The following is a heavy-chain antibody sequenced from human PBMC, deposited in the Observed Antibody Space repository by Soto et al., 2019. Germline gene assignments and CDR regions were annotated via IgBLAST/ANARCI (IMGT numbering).Heavy chain of an antibody. D-gene: IGHD2-15*01. V-gene: IGHV4-31*03. Sequence: PSETLSLTCTVSGGSISSGGYYWSWIRQHPGKGLEWIGYIYYSGSTYYNPSLKSRVTISVDTSKYQFSLKLSSVTAADTAVYYCARDGRAADCSGGSCYSGYYYYYMDVWGKGTTVT. CDR1: GGSISSGGYY. CDR3: ARDGRAADCSGGSCYSGYYYYYMDV. CDR2: IYYSGST. J-gene: IGHJ6*03.